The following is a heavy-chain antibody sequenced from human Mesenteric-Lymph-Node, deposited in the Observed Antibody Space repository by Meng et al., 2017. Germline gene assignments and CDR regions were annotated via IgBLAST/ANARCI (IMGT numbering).Heavy chain of an antibody. CDR2: IRNKAKNHAT. J-gene: IGHJ4*02. Sequence: GGSLRLSCAASGFTFSGSTIHWVRQTSGKGLEWVGRIRNKAKNHATVYAASVRGRFIISRDDSKNTAYLQMNSLTIEDTAVYYCAGGLSGSSSDGDYWGQGTLVTVSS. CDR1: GFTFSGST. CDR3: AGGLSGSSSDGDY. D-gene: IGHD1-26*01. V-gene: IGHV3-73*01.